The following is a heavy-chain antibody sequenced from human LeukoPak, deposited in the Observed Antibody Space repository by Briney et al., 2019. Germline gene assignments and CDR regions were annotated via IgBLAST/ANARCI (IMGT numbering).Heavy chain of an antibody. J-gene: IGHJ5*02. Sequence: GGSLRLSCAASGFAFSSYGMSWVRQAPGKGLEWVSAISGSGGSTYYADSVKGRFTISRDNSKNTLYLQMNSLRAEDTAVYYCAGIAVAGTHTWGQGTLVTVSS. CDR3: AGIAVAGTHT. CDR2: ISGSGGST. D-gene: IGHD6-19*01. CDR1: GFAFSSYG. V-gene: IGHV3-23*01.